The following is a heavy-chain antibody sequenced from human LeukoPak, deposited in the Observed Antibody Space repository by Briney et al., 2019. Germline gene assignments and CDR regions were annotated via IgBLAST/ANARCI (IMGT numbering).Heavy chain of an antibody. CDR1: GFTFRSFW. V-gene: IGHV3-74*01. CDR2: ISTDGGST. J-gene: IGHJ4*02. Sequence: GGSLRLSCAASGFTFRSFWMHWVRQGPGKGLEWVSYISTDGGSTNYADSVKGRFAVSRDNAKNTLYLQMNSLRAEDTAVYYCVVVSYYYGTSGYVDSWGQGTLVTVSS. CDR3: VVVSYYYGTSGYVDS. D-gene: IGHD3-22*01.